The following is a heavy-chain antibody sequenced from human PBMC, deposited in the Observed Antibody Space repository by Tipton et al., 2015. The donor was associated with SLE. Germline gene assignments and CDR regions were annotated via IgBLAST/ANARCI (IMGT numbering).Heavy chain of an antibody. CDR3: ARHDGQWDAFDI. CDR1: GGSITTGGYT. Sequence: TLSLTCAVSGGSITTGGYTLSWIRQPPGKGLEWIGYIYHSGTTDYNPSLKRRVTISADRSKNQISLNLSSVTAADTAVYYCARHDGQWDAFDIWGQGTMVTVSS. V-gene: IGHV4-30-2*01. CDR2: IYHSGTT. D-gene: IGHD6-19*01. J-gene: IGHJ3*02.